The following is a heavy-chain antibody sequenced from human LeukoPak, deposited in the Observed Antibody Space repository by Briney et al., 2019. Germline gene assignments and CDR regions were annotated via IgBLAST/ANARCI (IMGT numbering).Heavy chain of an antibody. CDR1: GFTFSNYA. CDR2: ISGSGDST. Sequence: GGPLRLSCAASGFTFSNYAMTWVRQAPGKGLEWVSAISGSGDSTHYADSVKGRFTISRDNSKNTLYLQTNSLRAEDTAVYYCAKGCSYTNCYTSDYWGQGTLVTVSS. CDR3: AKGCSYTNCYTSDY. D-gene: IGHD2-2*02. V-gene: IGHV3-23*01. J-gene: IGHJ4*02.